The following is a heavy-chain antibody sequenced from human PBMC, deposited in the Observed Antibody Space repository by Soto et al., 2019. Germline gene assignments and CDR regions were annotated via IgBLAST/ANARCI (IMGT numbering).Heavy chain of an antibody. V-gene: IGHV1-69*01. CDR3: ARSQGSSTSLEIYYCYYYGMDV. CDR1: GGTFSSYA. D-gene: IGHD2-2*01. CDR2: IIPITGTA. J-gene: IGHJ6*02. Sequence: QVQLVQSGAEVKKPGSSVKVSCKASGGTFSSYAISWVRQAPGQGPEWMGGIIPITGTANYAQKFQGRVTITADESTSTASMQLSSLRSEDTAVYYCARSQGSSTSLEIYYCYYYGMDVWGQGTTVTVSS.